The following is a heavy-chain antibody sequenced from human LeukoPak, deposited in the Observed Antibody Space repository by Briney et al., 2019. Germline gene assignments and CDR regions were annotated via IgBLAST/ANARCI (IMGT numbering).Heavy chain of an antibody. CDR2: MNPNSGNT. D-gene: IGHD3-22*01. J-gene: IGHJ4*02. CDR3: ARGADYYDSIPDDY. Sequence: ASVKVSCKASGYTFTSYDINWVRQATGQGLEWMGWMNPNSGNTGYAQKFQGRVTMTRNTSISTAYMELSSLRSEDTAVYYCARGADYYDSIPDDYWGQGTLVTVSP. V-gene: IGHV1-8*01. CDR1: GYTFTSYD.